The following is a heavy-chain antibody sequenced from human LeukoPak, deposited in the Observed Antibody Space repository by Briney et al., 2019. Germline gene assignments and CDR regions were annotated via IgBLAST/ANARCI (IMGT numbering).Heavy chain of an antibody. J-gene: IGHJ4*02. CDR3: ARDQNHYDYVWGSYRPNFYFDY. V-gene: IGHV3-48*02. CDR1: GFTVSSNF. CDR2: ISSSSSTI. D-gene: IGHD3-16*02. Sequence: GGSLRLSCAASGFTVSSNFMNWVRQAPGKGLEWVSYISSSSSTIYYADSVKGRFTISRDNAKNSLYLQMNSLRDEDTAVYYCARDQNHYDYVWGSYRPNFYFDYWGQGTLVTVSS.